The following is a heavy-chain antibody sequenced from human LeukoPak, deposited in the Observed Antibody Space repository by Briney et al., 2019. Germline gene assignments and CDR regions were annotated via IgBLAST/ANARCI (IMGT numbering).Heavy chain of an antibody. D-gene: IGHD3-16*01. CDR3: AREGGAPADY. CDR1: GYTFTGYY. J-gene: IGHJ4*02. Sequence: ASVKVSCTASGYTFTGYYMHWVRQAPGQGLEWMGWINPKSGGTNYAQKFQGRVTMTTATAISTAYSELNRLRSDDLTVYYCAREGGAPADYWGQGTLVTVSS. V-gene: IGHV1-2*02. CDR2: INPKSGGT.